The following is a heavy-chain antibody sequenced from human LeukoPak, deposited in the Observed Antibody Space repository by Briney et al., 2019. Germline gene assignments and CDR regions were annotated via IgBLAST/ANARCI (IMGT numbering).Heavy chain of an antibody. CDR1: GFTFSSYS. J-gene: IGHJ4*02. D-gene: IGHD3-10*01. V-gene: IGHV3-23*01. Sequence: GGSLRLSCAASGFTFSSYSMNWVRQAPGKGLEWVSAISGSGGSTYYADSVKGRFTISRDNSKNTLYLQMNSLRAEDTAVYYCAKNRYGSGSFPLYYFDYWGQGTLVTVSS. CDR2: ISGSGGST. CDR3: AKNRYGSGSFPLYYFDY.